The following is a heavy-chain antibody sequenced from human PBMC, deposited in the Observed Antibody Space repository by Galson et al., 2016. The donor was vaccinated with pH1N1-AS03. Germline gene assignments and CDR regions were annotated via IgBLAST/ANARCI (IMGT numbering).Heavy chain of an antibody. Sequence: SVKVSCKASGYIFTGFYVHWVRQAPGQGLEWMGRINTDSGVTNYAQKFEAWVTMTRDTSVSTAYMALYGLKSDDTAVYYCARDPRGPCTSATCPTTYYFGMDVWGQGTTVIVSS. CDR2: INTDSGVT. D-gene: IGHD2-2*01. CDR1: GYIFTGFY. V-gene: IGHV1-2*04. J-gene: IGHJ6*02. CDR3: ARDPRGPCTSATCPTTYYFGMDV.